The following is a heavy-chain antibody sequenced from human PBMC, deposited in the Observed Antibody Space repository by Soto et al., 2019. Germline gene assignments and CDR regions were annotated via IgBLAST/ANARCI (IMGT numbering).Heavy chain of an antibody. CDR1: GYTFTNYG. V-gene: IGHV1-18*04. CDR2: ISAYNGNT. D-gene: IGHD2-2*02. CDR3: ARDRDIVVVPPAISNYYYGMDV. Sequence: GASVKVSCKASGYTFTNYGISWVRQAPGQGLEWMGWISAYNGNTNYAQKLQGRVTMTTDTSTSTAYMELRSLRSDDTAVYYCARDRDIVVVPPAISNYYYGMDVWGQGTTVTVSS. J-gene: IGHJ6*02.